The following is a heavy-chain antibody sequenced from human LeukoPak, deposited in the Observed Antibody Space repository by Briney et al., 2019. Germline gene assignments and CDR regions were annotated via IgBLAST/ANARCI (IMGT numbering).Heavy chain of an antibody. J-gene: IGHJ4*02. V-gene: IGHV3-30*03. CDR1: GFTFSSYG. Sequence: GGSLRLSCAASGFTFSSYGMHWVRQAPGKGLEWVAVISYDGSNKYYADSVKGRFTISRDNSKNTLYLQMNSLRAEDTAVYYCALGAHYYDSSGAQISSFDYWGQGTLVTVSS. D-gene: IGHD3-22*01. CDR3: ALGAHYYDSSGAQISSFDY. CDR2: ISYDGSNK.